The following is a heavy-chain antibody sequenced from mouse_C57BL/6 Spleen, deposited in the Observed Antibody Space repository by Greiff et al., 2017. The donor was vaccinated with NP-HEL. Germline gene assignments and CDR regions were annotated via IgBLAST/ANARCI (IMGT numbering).Heavy chain of an antibody. V-gene: IGHV1-55*01. D-gene: IGHD2-2*01. CDR3: AWVTGTMDY. CDR1: GYTFTSYW. J-gene: IGHJ4*01. Sequence: QVHLQQSGAELVKPGASVKMSCKASGYTFTSYWITWVKQRPGQGLEWIGDIYPGSGSTNYNEKFKSKATLTVDTSSSTAYMQLSSLTSEDSAVYYCAWVTGTMDYWGQGTSVTVSS. CDR2: IYPGSGST.